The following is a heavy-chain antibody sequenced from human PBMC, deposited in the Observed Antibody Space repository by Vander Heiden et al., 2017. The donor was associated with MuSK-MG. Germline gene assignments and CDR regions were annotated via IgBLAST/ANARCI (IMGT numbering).Heavy chain of an antibody. CDR1: GFTFSSYG. CDR2: IKQDGSEK. D-gene: IGHD2-8*01. Sequence: EVQLVESGGGLVQPGGSLRLSCAASGFTFSSYGMSWVRQAPGKGLEWVANIKQDGSEKYYVDSVKGRFTISRDNAKNSLYLQMNSLRAEDTAVYYCAREGPGCTNGVCYGYWYFDLWGRGTLVTVSS. V-gene: IGHV3-7*01. J-gene: IGHJ2*01. CDR3: AREGPGCTNGVCYGYWYFDL.